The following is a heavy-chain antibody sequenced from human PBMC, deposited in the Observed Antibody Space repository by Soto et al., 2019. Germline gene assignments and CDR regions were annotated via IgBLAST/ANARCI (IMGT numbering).Heavy chain of an antibody. J-gene: IGHJ6*03. D-gene: IGHD3-10*01. CDR3: ARLGGYYYMDV. CDR2: IYYSGST. Sequence: SESLSLTCTVSGCSISSYYWSWIRQPPGKGLECIGYIYYSGSTNYNPSLQSRVTISLDTSKNHFSLKLSSVTPADTAVYYCARLGGYYYMDVWGKGTTVTVSS. CDR1: GCSISSYY. V-gene: IGHV4-59*01.